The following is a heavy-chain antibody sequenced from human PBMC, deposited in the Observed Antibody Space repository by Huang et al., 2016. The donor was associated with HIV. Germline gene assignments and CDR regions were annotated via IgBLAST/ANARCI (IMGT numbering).Heavy chain of an antibody. CDR3: ARGRFGETYYYYMDV. D-gene: IGHD3-10*01. Sequence: QVQLVQSGAEVKKPGASVKVSCKASGYIFTSHDITWVRQAPGQGLEWMGWMNPNSGSTGYALMVQGRLTLTRNVSTRTAYLEVSGLTSEDTAVYYCARGRFGETYYYYMDVWGRGTTVTVS. V-gene: IGHV1-8*01. CDR1: GYIFTSHD. J-gene: IGHJ6*03. CDR2: MNPNSGST.